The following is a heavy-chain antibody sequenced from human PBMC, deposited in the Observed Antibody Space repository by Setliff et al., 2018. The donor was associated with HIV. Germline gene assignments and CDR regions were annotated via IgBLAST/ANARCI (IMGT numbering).Heavy chain of an antibody. CDR2: INTANYKT. V-gene: IGHV1-3*04. D-gene: IGHD5-18*01. Sequence: ASVKVSCKASGYTFTSYGISWVRQAPGQGLEWMGWINTANYKTKYSQKFQGRVTITRDTSASTAYMELSSLRSEDTAVYYCAKEGDRYGLDLDYWGQGTLVTVSS. CDR3: AKEGDRYGLDLDY. J-gene: IGHJ4*02. CDR1: GYTFTSYG.